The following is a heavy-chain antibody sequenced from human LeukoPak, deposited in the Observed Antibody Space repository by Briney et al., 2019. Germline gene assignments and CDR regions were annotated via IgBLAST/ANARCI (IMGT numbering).Heavy chain of an antibody. CDR1: GFTFNNFP. CDR3: AGVSSWYCFDY. D-gene: IGHD6-13*01. J-gene: IGHJ4*02. CDR2: ISYDGSNK. Sequence: GGSLRLSCAASGFTFNNFPMHWVRQAPGKGLEWVALISYDGSNKYYADSVEGRFTISRDNSKNTLYLQMNSLRAEDTAVYYCAGVSSWYCFDYWGQGTLVTVSS. V-gene: IGHV3-30-3*01.